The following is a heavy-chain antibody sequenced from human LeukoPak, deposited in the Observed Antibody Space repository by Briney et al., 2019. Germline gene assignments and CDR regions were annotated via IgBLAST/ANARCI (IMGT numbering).Heavy chain of an antibody. CDR2: IRYDGSNK. D-gene: IGHD2-2*01. CDR1: GFTFSSYG. J-gene: IGHJ4*02. Sequence: GGSLRLPCAASGFTFSSYGMHWVRQAPGKGLEWVAFIRYDGSNKYYADSVKGRFTISRDNSKNTLYLQMNSLRAEDTAVYYCAKGAGYCSSTSCYGRYYFDYWGQGTLVTVSS. V-gene: IGHV3-30*02. CDR3: AKGAGYCSSTSCYGRYYFDY.